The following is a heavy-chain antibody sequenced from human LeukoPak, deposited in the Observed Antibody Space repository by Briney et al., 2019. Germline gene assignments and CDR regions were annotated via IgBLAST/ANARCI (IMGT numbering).Heavy chain of an antibody. D-gene: IGHD6-13*01. CDR2: IIPSFGTA. CDR3: ERERYTSSWRGAFHI. V-gene: IGHV1-69*01. CDR1: GGTFSSYA. J-gene: IGHJ3*02. Sequence: GSSVKVSCKASGGTFSSYAISWVRQAPGQGLEWMGGIIPSFGTANYAQKFQGRVTITADESTSTDYMELSRLSSEDTAVYSCERERYTSSWRGAFHIWPQGTMLTLSS.